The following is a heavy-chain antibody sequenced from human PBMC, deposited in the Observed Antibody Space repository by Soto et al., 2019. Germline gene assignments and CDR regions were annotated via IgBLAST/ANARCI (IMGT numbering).Heavy chain of an antibody. V-gene: IGHV3-53*05. CDR2: IYSGGST. D-gene: IGHD3-10*02. CDR3: VKQSCSGSYYNVGSGGPFDY. J-gene: IGHJ4*02. Sequence: GGSLRLSCAASGFTVSSNYMSWVRQAPGKGLEWVSVIYSGGSTYYADSVKGRFTISRDNSKDTLYLQMTSLRAEDTAVYYCVKQSCSGSYYNVGSGGPFDYWGQGTLVTVSS. CDR1: GFTVSSNY.